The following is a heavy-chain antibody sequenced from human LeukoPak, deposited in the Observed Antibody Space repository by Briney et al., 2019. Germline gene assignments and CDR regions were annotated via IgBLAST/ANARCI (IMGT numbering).Heavy chain of an antibody. D-gene: IGHD6-13*01. CDR1: GYTLTELS. CDR2: FDPEDGET. J-gene: IGHJ1*01. CDR3: ATQQLVRFVLRFQH. Sequence: ASVKVSCKVSGYTLTELSMHWVRQAPGKGLEWMGRFDPEDGETIYAQKFQGRVTMTEDTSTNTAYMELSSLRSEDTAVYYCATQQLVRFVLRFQHWGQGALVTVSS. V-gene: IGHV1-24*01.